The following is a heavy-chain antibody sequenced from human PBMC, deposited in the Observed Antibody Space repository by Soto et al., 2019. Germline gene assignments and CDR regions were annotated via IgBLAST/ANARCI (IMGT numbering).Heavy chain of an antibody. J-gene: IGHJ4*02. Sequence: SVKVSCKAFGGTFSSYAISWVRQAPGQGLEWMGGIIPLFGTTNYAPKFQGRVAITADERARTAYMDLSSLKSEDTAVYYCATNNRASYHFDYWGQGTLVTVS. CDR1: GGTFSSYA. CDR2: IIPLFGTT. V-gene: IGHV1-69*13. D-gene: IGHD3-16*02. CDR3: ATNNRASYHFDY.